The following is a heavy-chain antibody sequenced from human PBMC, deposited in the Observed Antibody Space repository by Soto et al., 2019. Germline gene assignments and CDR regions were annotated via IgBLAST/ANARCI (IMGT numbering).Heavy chain of an antibody. CDR3: VRDGTKTLRDWFDP. D-gene: IGHD1-1*01. Sequence: PETLSLTCAVYGGSFSGYHWSWIRKSAGKGLEWIGRIYATGTTDYNPSLKSRVMMSVDTSKKQFSLKLRSVTAADTAVYYCVRDGTKTLRDWFDPWGQGISVTVSS. J-gene: IGHJ5*02. CDR2: IYATGTT. CDR1: GGSFSGYH. V-gene: IGHV4-59*10.